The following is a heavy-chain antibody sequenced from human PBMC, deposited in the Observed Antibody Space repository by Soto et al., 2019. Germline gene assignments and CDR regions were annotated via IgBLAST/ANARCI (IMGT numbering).Heavy chain of an antibody. CDR2: ISYDGSNK. CDR3: AKLYSGSYYEDY. CDR1: GFTFSSYG. V-gene: IGHV3-30*18. Sequence: QVQLVESGGGVVQPGRSLRLSCAASGFTFSSYGMHWVRQAPGKGLEWVAVISYDGSNKYYADSVKGRFTISRDNSKNTLYLQMNSLRAEDTAVYYCAKLYSGSYYEDYWGQGTLATVSS. J-gene: IGHJ4*02. D-gene: IGHD1-26*01.